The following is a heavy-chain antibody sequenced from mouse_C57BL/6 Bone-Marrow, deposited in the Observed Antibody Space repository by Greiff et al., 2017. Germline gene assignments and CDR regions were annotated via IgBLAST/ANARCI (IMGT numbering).Heavy chain of an antibody. D-gene: IGHD4-1*01. J-gene: IGHJ4*01. Sequence: EVQLVESGGGLVKPGGSLKLSCAASGFTFSSYAMSWVRQTPEKRLEWVATISDGGSYTYYPDNVRGRFTISRDNAKNNLYLQMSHLKSEDTAMYYCAREVRWDFMDYWGQGTSVTVSS. CDR1: GFTFSSYA. CDR3: AREVRWDFMDY. CDR2: ISDGGSYT. V-gene: IGHV5-4*01.